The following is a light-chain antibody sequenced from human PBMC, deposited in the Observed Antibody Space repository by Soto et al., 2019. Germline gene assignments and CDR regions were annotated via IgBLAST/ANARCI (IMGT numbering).Light chain of an antibody. Sequence: EIVLTQSPGTLSLSPGERATLSCRASQSVTSSYLAWYQHKPGQAPRLLIYGASSRATGIPDRFSGSGSGTDFTLTISRLEPEDFAVYYCQQYGSSPGTFGRGTKVEIK. V-gene: IGKV3-20*01. CDR2: GAS. CDR3: QQYGSSPGT. J-gene: IGKJ4*02. CDR1: QSVTSSY.